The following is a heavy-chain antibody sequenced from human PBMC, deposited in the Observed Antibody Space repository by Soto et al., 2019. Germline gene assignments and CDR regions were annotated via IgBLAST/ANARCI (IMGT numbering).Heavy chain of an antibody. Sequence: QVQLVESGGGLVKPGGSLRLSCAASGFTFSDYYMSWIRQAPGKGLEWVSYISSSGSTIYYADSVKGRFTISRDNAKKSLYLQMNSLRAEDTAVYYCARDRGYCSGGSCYSGGWFDPWGQGTLVTVSS. CDR3: ARDRGYCSGGSCYSGGWFDP. CDR2: ISSSGSTI. V-gene: IGHV3-11*01. CDR1: GFTFSDYY. D-gene: IGHD2-15*01. J-gene: IGHJ5*02.